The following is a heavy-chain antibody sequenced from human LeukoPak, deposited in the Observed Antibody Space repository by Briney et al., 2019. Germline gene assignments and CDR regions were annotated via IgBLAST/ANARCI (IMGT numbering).Heavy chain of an antibody. Sequence: SETLSLTCAVSGGSLSSGGYSWRWIRQPPGKGLEWIGYIYHSGSTYYNPSLKSRVTISVDRSKNQFSLKLSSVTAADTAVYYCAREGYSGSYYPDAFDIWGQGTMVTVSS. CDR3: AREGYSGSYYPDAFDI. V-gene: IGHV4-30-2*01. CDR2: IYHSGST. D-gene: IGHD1-26*01. J-gene: IGHJ3*02. CDR1: GGSLSSGGYS.